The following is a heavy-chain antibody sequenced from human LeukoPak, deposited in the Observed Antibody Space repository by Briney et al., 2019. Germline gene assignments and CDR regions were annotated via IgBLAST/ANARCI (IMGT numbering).Heavy chain of an antibody. CDR3: ARGQIAVAGSGWFDP. Sequence: GGSLRLACAASGFSVSGNYMRWVRQAPGKGLGWDSVIYRGDNTYYADPGKGRFTIPGPNSKNMFYLQRNNLRPEDTAVYYCARGQIAVAGSGWFDPWGQGTLVTVSS. CDR1: GFSVSGNY. CDR2: IYRGDNT. D-gene: IGHD6-19*01. J-gene: IGHJ5*02. V-gene: IGHV3-53*04.